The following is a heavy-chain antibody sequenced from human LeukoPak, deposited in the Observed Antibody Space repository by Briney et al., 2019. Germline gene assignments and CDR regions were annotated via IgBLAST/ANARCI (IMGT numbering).Heavy chain of an antibody. CDR2: IYYSGST. CDR1: GGSISSYY. D-gene: IGHD3-3*01. V-gene: IGHV4-59*01. Sequence: PSETLSLTCTVSGGSISSYYWSWIRQPPGKGLEWIGYIYYSGSTNYNPSLKSRVTISVDTSKNQFSLKLSSVTAADTAVYYCAREANDFWSGYSYDAFDIWGQGTMVTVSS. CDR3: AREANDFWSGYSYDAFDI. J-gene: IGHJ3*02.